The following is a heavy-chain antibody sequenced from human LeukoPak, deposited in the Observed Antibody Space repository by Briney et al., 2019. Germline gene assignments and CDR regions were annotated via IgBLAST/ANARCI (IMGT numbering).Heavy chain of an antibody. CDR1: GFTFSSYA. J-gene: IGHJ4*02. V-gene: IGHV3-30-3*01. CDR3: ARGLGDY. CDR2: ISYDGSNK. Sequence: GGSLRLSCAASGFTFSSYAMHWVRQAPGKGLEWVAVISYDGSNKYYADSEKGRFTISRDNSKNTLYLQMNSLRAEDTAVYYCARGLGDYWGQGTLVTVSS. D-gene: IGHD3-10*01.